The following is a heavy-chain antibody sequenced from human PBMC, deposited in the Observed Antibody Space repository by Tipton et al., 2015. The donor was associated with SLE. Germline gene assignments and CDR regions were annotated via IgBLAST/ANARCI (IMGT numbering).Heavy chain of an antibody. CDR2: ISHDGSNQ. D-gene: IGHD5-18*01. J-gene: IGHJ3*02. Sequence: RSLRLSCAASGFTFTSYAMHWVRQAPGRGLEWVALISHDGSNQFYADSVKGRFTISRDNSKNTLYVQMNSLRPEDTAVYYCARAVTPLWIHDASEIWGQGTMVTVSS. CDR1: GFTFTSYA. CDR3: ARAVTPLWIHDASEI. V-gene: IGHV3-30*04.